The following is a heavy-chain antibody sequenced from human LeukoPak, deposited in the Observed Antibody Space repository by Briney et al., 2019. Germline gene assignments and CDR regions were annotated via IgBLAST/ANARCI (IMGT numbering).Heavy chain of an antibody. Sequence: GGSLRLSCAASGFTFSSYAMSWVRQAPGKGLEWVSAISGSGGSTYYADSVKGRFTISRDNSKNTLYLQMNSLRAEDTAVYYCAKRPQKRGDWFLFDYWGQGTLVTVSS. CDR3: AKRPQKRGDWFLFDY. D-gene: IGHD3-10*01. CDR2: ISGSGGST. V-gene: IGHV3-23*01. CDR1: GFTFSSYA. J-gene: IGHJ4*02.